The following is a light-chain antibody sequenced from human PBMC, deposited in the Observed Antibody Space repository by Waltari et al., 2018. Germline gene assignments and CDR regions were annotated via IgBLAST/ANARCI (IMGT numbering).Light chain of an antibody. Sequence: DIQLTQSPSSVSASVGDRVTITCRASQGISSWLVWYQQKPGKAPKLLIYAASSLQSGVPSMFSGSGSGTDFTLTINSLQPEDFATYYCQQSNIFPRTFGQGTKVEIK. CDR2: AAS. CDR3: QQSNIFPRT. V-gene: IGKV1-12*01. CDR1: QGISSW. J-gene: IGKJ1*01.